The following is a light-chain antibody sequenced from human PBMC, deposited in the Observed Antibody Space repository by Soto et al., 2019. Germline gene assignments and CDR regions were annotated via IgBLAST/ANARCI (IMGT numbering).Light chain of an antibody. CDR2: AAS. J-gene: IGKJ1*01. CDR3: LQDYDYHRT. Sequence: AIQMTQSPSSLAASVGDIVTITCRASQGIRDELGWYQQKAGKAPNLLISAASRLQSGVPSRFSGRGSGTDFTLTISSLQPEDFTTYYCLQDYDYHRTFGQGTNVELK. V-gene: IGKV1-6*01. CDR1: QGIRDE.